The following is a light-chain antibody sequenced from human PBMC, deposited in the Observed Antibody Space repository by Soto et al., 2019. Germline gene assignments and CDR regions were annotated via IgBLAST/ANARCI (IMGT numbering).Light chain of an antibody. V-gene: IGKV3-20*01. CDR3: QQFGSSPWT. CDR1: QSVSSSF. Sequence: EMVWTQSPGTLSFSPGERATLSCRASQSVSSSFLVWYQQKAGQAPRLLIYGASSRATGVPDRFSGSWSGTDFTLTISRLEPEDSAVYYCQQFGSSPWTFGQGTKVAIK. CDR2: GAS. J-gene: IGKJ1*01.